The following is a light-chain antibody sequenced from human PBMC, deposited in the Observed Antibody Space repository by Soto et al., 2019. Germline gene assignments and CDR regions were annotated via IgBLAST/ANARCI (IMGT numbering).Light chain of an antibody. CDR1: SSDVGGYNY. Sequence: QSVLTQPASVSGSPGQSITISCTGTSSDVGGYNYVSWYQQHPGKAPKFMIYDVSNRPSGVSNRFSGSKSDNTASLTISGLQAEDEADYYCSSYSNCITPDYVFGTGTKVTVL. CDR2: DVS. CDR3: SSYSNCITPDYV. J-gene: IGLJ1*01. V-gene: IGLV2-14*01.